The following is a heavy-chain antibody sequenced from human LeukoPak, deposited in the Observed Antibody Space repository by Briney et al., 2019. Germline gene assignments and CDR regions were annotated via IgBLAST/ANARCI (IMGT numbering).Heavy chain of an antibody. CDR2: VSYEGSNK. Sequence: GGSLRLSCAASGFTLSSNAMNWVRQAPRKGLEWVALVSYEGSNKYYADSVKGRFTISRDNPKNTLYLQMNSLRTEDTAVYYCARDEQLAFQDWGQGTLVTVSS. CDR3: ARDEQLAFQD. CDR1: GFTLSSNA. J-gene: IGHJ4*02. V-gene: IGHV3-30-3*01. D-gene: IGHD6-13*01.